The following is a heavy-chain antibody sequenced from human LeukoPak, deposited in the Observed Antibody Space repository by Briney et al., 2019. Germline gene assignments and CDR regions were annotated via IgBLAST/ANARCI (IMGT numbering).Heavy chain of an antibody. D-gene: IGHD2-15*01. CDR2: IIPILGIA. V-gene: IGHV1-69*04. J-gene: IGHJ3*02. CDR1: GGTFSSYA. CDR3: ARGYCSGGSCYGSDAFDI. Sequence: SVKVSCKASGGTFSSYAISWVRQAPGQGLEWMGRIIPILGIANYAQKFQGRVTITADKSTSAAYMELSSLRSEDTAVYYCARGYCSGGSCYGSDAFDIWGQGTMVTASS.